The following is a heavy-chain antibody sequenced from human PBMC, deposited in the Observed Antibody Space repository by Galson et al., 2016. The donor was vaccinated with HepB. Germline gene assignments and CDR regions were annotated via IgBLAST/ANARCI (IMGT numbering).Heavy chain of an antibody. CDR3: ARGGGNSGYDFSF. CDR1: GYSFTNYY. V-gene: IGHV1-46*01. J-gene: IGHJ1*01. D-gene: IGHD5-12*01. CDR2: INPSGGGT. Sequence: SVKVSCKASGYSFTNYYMHWVRQAPGQGLEWMAIINPSGGGTTYAQKFKGRVTMTRDTSTSTVYMELSSLRSEDTAVYYCARGGGNSGYDFSFWGQGTLVTSSS.